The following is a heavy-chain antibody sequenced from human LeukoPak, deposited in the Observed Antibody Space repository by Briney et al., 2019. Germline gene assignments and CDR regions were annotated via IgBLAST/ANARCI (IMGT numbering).Heavy chain of an antibody. CDR1: GFTFSSYW. CDR2: IKQAGSEK. CDR3: ARESYSSSSGIDY. D-gene: IGHD6-6*01. Sequence: GGSLRLSCAASGFTFSSYWMSWVRQAPGKGLEWVANIKQAGSEKYYVDSVKGRFTISRDNAKNSLYLQMNSLRAEDTAVYYCARESYSSSSGIDYWGQGTLVTVSS. J-gene: IGHJ4*02. V-gene: IGHV3-7*01.